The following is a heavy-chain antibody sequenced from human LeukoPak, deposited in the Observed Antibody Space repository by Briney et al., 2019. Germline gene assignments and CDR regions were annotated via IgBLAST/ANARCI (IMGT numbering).Heavy chain of an antibody. CDR3: ARGQMYYYDSSGLLG. Sequence: VASVKVSCKASGYTFTSYDINWVRQATGQGLEWMGWMNPNSGNTGYAQKFQGRVTMTRNTSISTAYMELSSLRSENTAVYYCARGQMYYYDSSGLLGWGQGTLVTVSS. V-gene: IGHV1-8*01. CDR2: MNPNSGNT. J-gene: IGHJ4*02. CDR1: GYTFTSYD. D-gene: IGHD3-22*01.